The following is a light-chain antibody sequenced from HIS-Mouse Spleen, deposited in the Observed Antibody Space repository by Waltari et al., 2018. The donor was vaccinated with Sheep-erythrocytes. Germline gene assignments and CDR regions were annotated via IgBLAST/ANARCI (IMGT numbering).Light chain of an antibody. CDR2: WAS. V-gene: IGKV4-1*01. CDR3: QQYYSTLLT. Sequence: DIVMTQSPDSLAVSLGERATINCKSSQSVLYSSNNKTYLAWYQQKPGQPPKLLIYWASTRESGVPDRFSGSGSGTDFTLTISSLQAEDVAVYYCQQYYSTLLTFGGGTK. CDR1: QSVLYSSNNKTY. J-gene: IGKJ4*01.